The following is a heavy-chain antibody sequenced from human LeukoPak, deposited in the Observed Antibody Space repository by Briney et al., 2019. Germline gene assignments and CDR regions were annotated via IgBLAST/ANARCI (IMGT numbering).Heavy chain of an antibody. D-gene: IGHD3-10*01. CDR2: IYYSGRT. CDR1: GGSISSYY. Sequence: PSETLSLTCTVSGGSISSYYWSWIRQPPGKGLEWIGYIYYSGRTNYNPSLKSRVTISVDTSKNQFSLKLSSVTAADTAVYYCARDDLRVSAFDIWGQGTMVTVSS. CDR3: ARDDLRVSAFDI. V-gene: IGHV4-59*01. J-gene: IGHJ3*02.